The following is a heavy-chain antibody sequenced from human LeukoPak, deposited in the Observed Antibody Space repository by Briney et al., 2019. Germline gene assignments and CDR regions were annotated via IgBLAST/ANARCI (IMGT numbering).Heavy chain of an antibody. D-gene: IGHD6-19*01. CDR3: ARRPAGAAVAVPYFDY. V-gene: IGHV4-39*01. CDR2: INYSGST. CDR1: GGSISSSSYY. Sequence: KPSETLSLTCTVSGGSISSSSYYWGWIRQPPGKGLEWIGSINYSGSTYYNPSLRSRVTISVDTSKNQFSLKLTSVTAADTAVYYRARRPAGAAVAVPYFDYWGQGTLVTVSS. J-gene: IGHJ4*02.